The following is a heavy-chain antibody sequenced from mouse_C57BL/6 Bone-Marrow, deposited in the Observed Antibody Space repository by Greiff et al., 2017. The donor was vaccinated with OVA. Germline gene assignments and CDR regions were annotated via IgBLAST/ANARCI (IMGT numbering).Heavy chain of an antibody. CDR2: ISDGGSYT. Sequence: EVMLVESGGGLVKPGGSLKLSCAASGFTFSSYAMSWVRQTPEKRLEWVATISDGGSYTYYPDNVKGRFTISRDNAKNNLYLQMRHLKSEDTAMYYCAREGHYSGYFDYWGQGTTLTVSS. D-gene: IGHD1-2*01. CDR3: AREGHYSGYFDY. CDR1: GFTFSSYA. J-gene: IGHJ2*01. V-gene: IGHV5-4*01.